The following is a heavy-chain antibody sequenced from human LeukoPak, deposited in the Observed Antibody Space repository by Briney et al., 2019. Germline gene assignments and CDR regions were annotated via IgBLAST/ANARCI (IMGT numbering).Heavy chain of an antibody. CDR2: IIPIFGTA. D-gene: IGHD6-13*01. V-gene: IGHV1-69*13. Sequence: SVKVSCKASEGIFSSYAISWVRQAPGQGLEWMGGIIPIFGTANYAQKFQGRVTITADESTSTAYMELSSLRSEDTAVYYCARVEYSSSWYGGSYWGQGTLVTVSS. CDR3: ARVEYSSSWYGGSY. J-gene: IGHJ4*02. CDR1: EGIFSSYA.